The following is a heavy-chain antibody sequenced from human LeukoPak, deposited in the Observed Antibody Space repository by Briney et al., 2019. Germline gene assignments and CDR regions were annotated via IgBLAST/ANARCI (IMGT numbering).Heavy chain of an antibody. CDR2: ISYDGSNK. CDR1: GFTFSSYA. J-gene: IGHJ4*02. Sequence: GGSLRLSCAASGFTFSSYAMLWVRQAPGKGLEWVAVISYDGSNKYYADSVKGRFTISGDNSKNTLYLQMNSLRAEDTAVYYCAKVGDGDYEDWGYWGQGTLVTVSS. D-gene: IGHD4-17*01. V-gene: IGHV3-30*04. CDR3: AKVGDGDYEDWGY.